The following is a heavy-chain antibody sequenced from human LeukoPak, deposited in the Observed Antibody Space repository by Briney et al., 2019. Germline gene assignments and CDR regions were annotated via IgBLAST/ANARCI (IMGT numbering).Heavy chain of an antibody. CDR2: IIPIFGTA. V-gene: IGHV1-69*13. J-gene: IGHJ4*02. D-gene: IGHD3-10*01. CDR1: GGTFSSYA. Sequence: SVKVSCKASGGTFSSYAISWVRQAPGQGLEWMGGIIPIFGTANYAQEFQGRVTITADESMSTAYMELSSLRSEDTAVYYCARALPGPPGNFDYWGQGTLVTVSS. CDR3: ARALPGPPGNFDY.